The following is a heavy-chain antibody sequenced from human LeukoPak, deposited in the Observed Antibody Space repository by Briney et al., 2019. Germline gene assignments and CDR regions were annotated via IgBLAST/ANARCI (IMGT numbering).Heavy chain of an antibody. D-gene: IGHD3-10*01. CDR2: IYYSGST. CDR3: ATQARLLWFGELLSSTHFDY. V-gene: IGHV4-39*01. CDR1: GGSISSSSYY. Sequence: SETLSLTCTVSGGSISSSSYYWGWIRQPPGKGLEWIGSIYYSGSTYYNPSLKSRVTISVDTSKNQFSLKLSSVTAADTAVYYCATQARLLWFGELLSSTHFDYWGQGTLVTVSS. J-gene: IGHJ4*02.